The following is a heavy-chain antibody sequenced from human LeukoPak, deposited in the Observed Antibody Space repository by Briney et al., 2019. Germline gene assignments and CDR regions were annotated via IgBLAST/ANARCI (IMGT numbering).Heavy chain of an antibody. J-gene: IGHJ4*02. CDR1: GFTFSTYW. V-gene: IGHV3-7*02. CDR3: AKADLDTAMVPLEGFDY. D-gene: IGHD5-18*01. Sequence: GGSLRLSCAAAGFTFSTYWMSWVRQAPGKGLEWVANIKQDGSEKYYVDSVKGRFTISRDNAKNSLYLQMNSLRAEDTAVYYCAKADLDTAMVPLEGFDYWGQGTLVTVSS. CDR2: IKQDGSEK.